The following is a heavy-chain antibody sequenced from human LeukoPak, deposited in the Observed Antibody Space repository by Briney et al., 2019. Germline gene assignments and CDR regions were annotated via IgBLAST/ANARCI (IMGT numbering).Heavy chain of an antibody. D-gene: IGHD5-18*01. J-gene: IGHJ3*02. Sequence: PGGSLRLSCAASGFIFSSYAVHWVRQVPGKGLEWVAVISYDGSNKYYADSVKGRFTISRDNSKNTVYLQMNSLRAEDTAVYYCARGTSSGYTYGYHGAFDMWGQGTMVTVSS. CDR3: ARGTSSGYTYGYHGAFDM. V-gene: IGHV3-30-3*01. CDR2: ISYDGSNK. CDR1: GFIFSSYA.